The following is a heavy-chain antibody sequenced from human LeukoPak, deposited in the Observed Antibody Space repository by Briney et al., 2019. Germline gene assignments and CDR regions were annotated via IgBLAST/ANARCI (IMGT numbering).Heavy chain of an antibody. CDR1: GYFISSGFF. V-gene: IGHV4-38-2*02. Sequence: PSETLSLTCDVSGYFISSGFFWGWIRQPPGKGLECIGSIYHRGTTYYNPSLKSRVAISVDTSKNQFSLRLSSVTAADTAVYYCVRETRTVPFYYYFDVWGKGATVAVSS. J-gene: IGHJ6*03. CDR3: VRETRTVPFYYYFDV. CDR2: IYHRGTT. D-gene: IGHD4-11*01.